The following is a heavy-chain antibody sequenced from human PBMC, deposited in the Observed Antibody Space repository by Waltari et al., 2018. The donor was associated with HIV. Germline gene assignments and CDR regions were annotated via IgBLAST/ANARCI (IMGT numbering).Heavy chain of an antibody. Sequence: QVQLVESGGGLVKPGGSLRLSCAASGFTFSNSYMTWIRQAPGKGLGWISYISSSGGTIYDADSVKGRFTISRDNAKSSLYLQMDSLRVEDTAVYYWTGLRAGQLWLDYWGHGTLVIVSS. CDR3: TGLRAGQLWLDY. CDR1: GFTFSNSY. CDR2: ISSSGGTI. V-gene: IGHV3-11*04. D-gene: IGHD3-10*01. J-gene: IGHJ4*01.